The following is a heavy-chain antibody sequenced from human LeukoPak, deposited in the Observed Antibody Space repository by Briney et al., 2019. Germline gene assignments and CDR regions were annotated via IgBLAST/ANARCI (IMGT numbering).Heavy chain of an antibody. CDR2: ISSSSSYI. CDR3: AKRNTYYYDSNAYSSDYFDY. CDR1: GFTFSSYS. D-gene: IGHD3-22*01. V-gene: IGHV3-21*04. J-gene: IGHJ4*02. Sequence: GGSLRLSCAASGFTFSSYSMNWVRQAPGKGLEWVSSISSSSSYIYYADSVKGRFTISRDNAKNSLYLQMNSLRAEDTAVYYCAKRNTYYYDSNAYSSDYFDYWGQGTLVTVSS.